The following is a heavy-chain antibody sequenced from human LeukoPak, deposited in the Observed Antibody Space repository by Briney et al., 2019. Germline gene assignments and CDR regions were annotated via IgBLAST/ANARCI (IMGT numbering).Heavy chain of an antibody. Sequence: SETLSLTCTVSGGSISSYYWSWIRQPPGKGLEWIGYIYYSGSTNYNPSLKSRVTISVDTSKNQFSLKLSSVTAADTAVYYCARAPRYSYGRTGCDYWGQGTLVTVSS. J-gene: IGHJ4*02. CDR3: ARAPRYSYGRTGCDY. D-gene: IGHD5-18*01. CDR2: IYYSGST. V-gene: IGHV4-59*12. CDR1: GGSISSYY.